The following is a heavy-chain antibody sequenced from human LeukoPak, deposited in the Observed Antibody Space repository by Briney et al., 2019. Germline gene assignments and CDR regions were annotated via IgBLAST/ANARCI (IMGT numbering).Heavy chain of an antibody. Sequence: GGSLRLSCAASGFTFSSYWMSWVRQAPGKGLEWVANIKQDGSEKYYVDSVKGRFTISRDNAKNSLYLQMNSLRAEDTAVYYCARDLVGGYNSGITYYFDYWGQGTLVTVSS. D-gene: IGHD5-24*01. CDR2: IKQDGSEK. CDR3: ARDLVGGYNSGITYYFDY. CDR1: GFTFSSYW. V-gene: IGHV3-7*01. J-gene: IGHJ4*02.